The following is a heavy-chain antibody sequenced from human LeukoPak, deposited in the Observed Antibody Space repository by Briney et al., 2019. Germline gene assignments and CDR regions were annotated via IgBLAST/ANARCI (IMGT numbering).Heavy chain of an antibody. CDR3: ARHKYSSGWPPGGAFDI. CDR1: GGSFSGHY. J-gene: IGHJ3*02. V-gene: IGHV4-34*01. CDR2: INDSGST. Sequence: SETLSLTCAVYGGSFSGHYWTWIRQPQPPGTGLEWIGEINDSGSTNYNSSLKSRVTISVDTSKNQFSLKLSSVTAADTAVYYCARHKYSSGWPPGGAFDIWGQGTMVTVSS. D-gene: IGHD6-19*01.